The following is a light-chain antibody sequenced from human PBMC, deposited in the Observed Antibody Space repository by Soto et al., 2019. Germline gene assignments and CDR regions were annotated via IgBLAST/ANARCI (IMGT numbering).Light chain of an antibody. V-gene: IGKV3-15*01. J-gene: IGKJ2*01. Sequence: ERVLTQSPATLSVSPGERATLSCRADQSVNSHLAWYQQKPGQTPSLLIYAASARTNGLPARFSGSGSGTEFTLTISSLQPEDFAVYYCQQYNDWPYTFGQGTKLDIK. CDR1: QSVNSH. CDR3: QQYNDWPYT. CDR2: AAS.